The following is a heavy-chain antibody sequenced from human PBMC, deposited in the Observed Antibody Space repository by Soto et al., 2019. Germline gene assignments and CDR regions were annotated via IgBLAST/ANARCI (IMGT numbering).Heavy chain of an antibody. CDR2: ISSSGGGT. V-gene: IGHV3-23*01. J-gene: IGHJ4*02. CDR1: GFTFSNYA. Sequence: EVQLLESGGGWVQPGGSLRLTCAASGFTFSNYAMTWVRQAPGKGLEWVSAISSSGGGTYYADFVKGRFTISRDNSKNTLSLQVNSLRAEDTAIYYCAKGGLSTTYYFDYWGQGTLVTVSS. CDR3: AKGGLSTTYYFDY. D-gene: IGHD1-1*01.